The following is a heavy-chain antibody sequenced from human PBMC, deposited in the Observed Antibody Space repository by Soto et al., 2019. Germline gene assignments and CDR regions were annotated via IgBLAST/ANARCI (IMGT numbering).Heavy chain of an antibody. CDR2: INPNSGGT. Sequence: ASVKVSCKASGYTFTGYYMHWVRQAPGQGLEWMGWINPNSGGTNYAQKFQGRVTMTRDTSISTAYMELSRLRSDDTAVYYCARWAVAYYYDSPLDPWGQGTLVTV. D-gene: IGHD3-22*01. V-gene: IGHV1-2*02. CDR3: ARWAVAYYYDSPLDP. J-gene: IGHJ5*02. CDR1: GYTFTGYY.